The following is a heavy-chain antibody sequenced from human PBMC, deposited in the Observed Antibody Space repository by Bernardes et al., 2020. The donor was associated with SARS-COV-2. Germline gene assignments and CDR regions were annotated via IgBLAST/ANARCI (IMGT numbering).Heavy chain of an antibody. CDR1: GGSISSYY. V-gene: IGHV4-59*01. CDR3: ARDPLVYGDYGNGMDV. Sequence: SETLSLTCTVSGGSISSYYWSWIRQPPGKGLEWIGYIYYSGSTNYNPSLKSRVTISVDTSKNQFSLKLSSVTAADTAVYYCARDPLVYGDYGNGMDVRGQGTTVTVSS. D-gene: IGHD4-17*01. J-gene: IGHJ6*02. CDR2: IYYSGST.